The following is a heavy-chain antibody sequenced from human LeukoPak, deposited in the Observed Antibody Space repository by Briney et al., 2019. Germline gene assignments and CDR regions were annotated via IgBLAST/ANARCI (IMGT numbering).Heavy chain of an antibody. CDR2: IKSKGDGGTT. Sequence: PGGSLRLSCAASGFTLSDAWMTWVRQAPGKGLEWVGRIKSKGDGGTTNYAAPVKGRFTISRDDSKNTLYLQTNSLKTEDTAVYYCTTARGSGPGYFHHWGQGTLVTVSS. D-gene: IGHD6-19*01. CDR3: TTARGSGPGYFHH. V-gene: IGHV3-15*01. CDR1: GFTLSDAW. J-gene: IGHJ1*01.